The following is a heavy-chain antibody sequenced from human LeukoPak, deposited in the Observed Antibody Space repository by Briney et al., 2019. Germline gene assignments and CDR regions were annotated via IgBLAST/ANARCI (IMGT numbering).Heavy chain of an antibody. CDR2: IYYSGST. Sequence: SQTLSLTCTVSGGSISSGDYYWSWIRQPPGKGLEWIGYIYYSGSTYYNPSLKSRVTISVDTSKNQFSLKLSSVTAADTAVYYCARGRSNYYGMDVWGQGTTVTVSS. D-gene: IGHD1-26*01. V-gene: IGHV4-30-4*01. CDR3: ARGRSNYYGMDV. CDR1: GGSISSGDYY. J-gene: IGHJ6*02.